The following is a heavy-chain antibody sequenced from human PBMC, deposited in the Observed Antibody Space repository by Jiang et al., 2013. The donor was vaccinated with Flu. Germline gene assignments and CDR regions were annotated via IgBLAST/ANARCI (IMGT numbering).Heavy chain of an antibody. V-gene: IGHV4-59*01. J-gene: IGHJ4*02. CDR1: GGSISSYY. D-gene: IGHD1-26*01. CDR3: AREMVYGVGGTLLFDY. CDR2: IYYSGST. Sequence: GSGLVKPSETLSLTCTVSGGSISSYYWSWIRQPPGKGLEWIGYIYYSGSTNYNPSLKSRVTISVDTSKNQFSLKLSSVTAADTAVYYCAREMVYGVGGTLLFDYWGQGTLVTVSS.